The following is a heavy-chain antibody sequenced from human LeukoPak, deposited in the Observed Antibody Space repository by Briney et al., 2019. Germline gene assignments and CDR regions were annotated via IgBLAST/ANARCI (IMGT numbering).Heavy chain of an antibody. Sequence: ASVKVSCKASGYTFTGYYMHWVRQAPGQGLEWMGWMNANSGNTGYAQRFQDRVTFTRDTSINTAYMELSSLRSEDTAVYYCATKNFGDLYRHDDPFNMWGQGTTVTVSS. CDR2: MNANSGNT. CDR1: GYTFTGYY. V-gene: IGHV1-8*03. D-gene: IGHD3-10*01. J-gene: IGHJ3*02. CDR3: ATKNFGDLYRHDDPFNM.